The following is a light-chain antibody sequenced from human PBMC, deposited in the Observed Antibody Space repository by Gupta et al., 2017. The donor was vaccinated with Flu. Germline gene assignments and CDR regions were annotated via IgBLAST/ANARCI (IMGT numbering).Light chain of an antibody. CDR1: QNVNNY. CDR3: QQRSNWPKVT. Sequence: DIVLTQSPATLSLSPGERATLSCRASQNVNNYLAWYQHNPGQAPRLLIYDASNRATGIPARFSGSGSGTDFTLTISSLEPEDFALYYCQQRSNWPKVTFGGGTKVEIK. J-gene: IGKJ4*01. CDR2: DAS. V-gene: IGKV3-11*01.